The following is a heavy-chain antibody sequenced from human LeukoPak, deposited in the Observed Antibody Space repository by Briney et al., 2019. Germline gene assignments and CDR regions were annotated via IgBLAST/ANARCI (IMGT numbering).Heavy chain of an antibody. CDR2: IKQDGSEK. J-gene: IGHJ6*02. CDR1: GFTFSSYW. CDR3: AREGYCSGGSCYYYGMDV. V-gene: IGHV3-7*01. D-gene: IGHD2-15*01. Sequence: GGSLRLSCAASGFTFSSYWMSWVRQAPGKGLEWVANIKQDGSEKYYVDSVKGGFTISRDNAKNSLYLQMNSLRAEDTAVYYCAREGYCSGGSCYYYGMDVWGQGTTVTVSS.